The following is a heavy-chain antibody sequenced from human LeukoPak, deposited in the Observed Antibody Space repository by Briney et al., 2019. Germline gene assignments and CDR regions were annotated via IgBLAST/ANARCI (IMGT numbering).Heavy chain of an antibody. V-gene: IGHV4-39*07. Sequence: PSETLSLTCTVSGGSISSSSYYWGWIRQPPGKGLEWIGSIYYSGSTYYNPSLKSRVTISVDTSKNQFSLKLSSVTAADTAVYYCARDLDDSSSWYGIHYFDYWGQGTLVTVSS. J-gene: IGHJ4*02. CDR2: IYYSGST. CDR3: ARDLDDSSSWYGIHYFDY. D-gene: IGHD6-13*01. CDR1: GGSISSSSYY.